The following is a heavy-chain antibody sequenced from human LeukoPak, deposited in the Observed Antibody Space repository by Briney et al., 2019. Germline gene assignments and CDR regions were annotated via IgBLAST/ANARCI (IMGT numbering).Heavy chain of an antibody. CDR3: ARDYVGDGHDY. Sequence: SETLSLTCTVSGYSISSGYYWGWIRQPPGKGLEWIGSIYHSGSTYYNPSLKSQVTISVDTSKNQFSLKLSSVTAADTAVYYCARDYVGDGHDYWGQGTLVTVSS. V-gene: IGHV4-38-2*02. J-gene: IGHJ4*02. D-gene: IGHD4-17*01. CDR2: IYHSGST. CDR1: GYSISSGYY.